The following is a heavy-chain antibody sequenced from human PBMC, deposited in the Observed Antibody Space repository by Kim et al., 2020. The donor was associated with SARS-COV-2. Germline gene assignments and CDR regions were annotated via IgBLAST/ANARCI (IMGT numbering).Heavy chain of an antibody. J-gene: IGHJ4*02. CDR1: GFTFSSYG. D-gene: IGHD6-19*01. Sequence: GGSLRLSCAASGFTFSSYGMHWVRQAPGKGLEWVAVISYDGSNKYYADSVKGRFTISRDNSKNTLYLQMNSLRAEDTAVYYCASQIAVAGNDYWGQGTLVTVSS. CDR2: ISYDGSNK. V-gene: IGHV3-33*05. CDR3: ASQIAVAGNDY.